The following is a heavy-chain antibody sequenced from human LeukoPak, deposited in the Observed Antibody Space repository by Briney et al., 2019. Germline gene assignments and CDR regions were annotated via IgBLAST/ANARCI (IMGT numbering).Heavy chain of an antibody. J-gene: IGHJ4*02. Sequence: GTSLRLSCVASGFSFSSYSIHWVRRVPGKGLEWVAVISYDGSNKYYADSAKGRFTISRDNSKNTLYLQMNSLRAEDTAVYYCAKVRGGVVPAASFDYWGQGTLVTVSS. CDR2: ISYDGSNK. V-gene: IGHV3-30*04. D-gene: IGHD2-2*01. CDR3: AKVRGGVVPAASFDY. CDR1: GFSFSSYS.